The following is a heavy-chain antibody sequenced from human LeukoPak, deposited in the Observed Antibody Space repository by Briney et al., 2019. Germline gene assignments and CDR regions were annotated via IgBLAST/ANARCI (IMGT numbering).Heavy chain of an antibody. CDR1: GFTCSSYA. D-gene: IGHD5-18*01. J-gene: IGHJ4*02. CDR3: AGEARGYSYGARYDIDY. CDR2: ISGSGGST. Sequence: PGGSLRRYCAASGFTCSSYAMSWVRQAPGKGLEWVSAISGSGGSTYCADSVKGRFTISRDNSKNTLYLQMNSLRAEDTAVYYCAGEARGYSYGARYDIDYWGQGTLVTVSS. V-gene: IGHV3-23*01.